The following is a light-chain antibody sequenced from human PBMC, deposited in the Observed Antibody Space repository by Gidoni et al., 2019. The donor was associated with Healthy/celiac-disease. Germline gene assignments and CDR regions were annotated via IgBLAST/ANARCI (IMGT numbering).Light chain of an antibody. CDR2: DAS. V-gene: IGKV3-11*01. J-gene: IGKJ5*01. Sequence: EIVCTQSPATLSLSPGERATLSCRASQSVSSYLAWYQQKPGQAPRLLIYDASNRATGIPARFSGSGSGTDFTLTISSLEPEDFAVYYCQQRSNWPGSFGQGTRLEIK. CDR1: QSVSSY. CDR3: QQRSNWPGS.